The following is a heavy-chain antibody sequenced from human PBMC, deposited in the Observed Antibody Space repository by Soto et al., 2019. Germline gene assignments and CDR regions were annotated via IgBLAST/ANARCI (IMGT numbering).Heavy chain of an antibody. CDR2: ISSSSSTI. CDR3: ARDLDYGLFDY. V-gene: IGHV3-48*01. CDR1: GFTFSSYS. Sequence: EVQLVESGGGLVQPGGSLRLSCAASGFTFSSYSMNWVRQAPGKGLEWVSYISSSSSTIYYADSVKGRFTISRDNAKNSLYLQMTTLSAGDTAVYYCARDLDYGLFDYWGQGTLVTVSS. J-gene: IGHJ4*02. D-gene: IGHD4-17*01.